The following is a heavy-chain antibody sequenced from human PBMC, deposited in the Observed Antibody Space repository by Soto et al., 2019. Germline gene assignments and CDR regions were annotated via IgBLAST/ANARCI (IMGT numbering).Heavy chain of an antibody. J-gene: IGHJ3*02. CDR1: GFIFSTYA. V-gene: IGHV3-23*01. CDR2: ISSSGGST. Sequence: EVQLLESGGGLVQPGGSLRLPCAASGFIFSTYAMNWVRQAPGKGLECVSAISSSGGSTYYAESVRGRFTISRDNSINTLYLQMSSLRTEDTAVYYCAHPRGYGVFDAVDIWGQGTMVTVSS. D-gene: IGHD4-17*01. CDR3: AHPRGYGVFDAVDI.